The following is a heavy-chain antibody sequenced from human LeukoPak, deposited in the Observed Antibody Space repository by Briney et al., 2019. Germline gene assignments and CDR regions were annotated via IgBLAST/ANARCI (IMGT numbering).Heavy chain of an antibody. J-gene: IGHJ4*02. CDR2: ISAYNGNT. CDR3: AREPYYDILTGYYPSYFDY. V-gene: IGHV1-18*01. CDR1: GYTFTSYG. Sequence: ASVKVSCKASGYTFTSYGTSWVRQAPGQGVERMGWISAYNGNTNYAQKLQGGVTMTTDTSTSTAYMELRSLRSDDTAVYYCAREPYYDILTGYYPSYFDYWGQGTLVTVSS. D-gene: IGHD3-9*01.